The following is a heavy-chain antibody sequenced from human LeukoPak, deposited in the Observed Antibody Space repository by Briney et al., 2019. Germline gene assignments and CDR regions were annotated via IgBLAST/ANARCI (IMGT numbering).Heavy chain of an antibody. CDR3: ARHIGSYYLVH. CDR2: IYHSGST. V-gene: IGHV4-38-2*02. D-gene: IGHD1-26*01. CDR1: GYSISSGYY. Sequence: SETLSLTCTVSGYSISSGYYWGWIRQPPGKGLEWIGSIYHSGSTYYNPSLKSRVTISVDTSKNQFSLKLSSVTAADTAVYYCARHIGSYYLVHWGQGTLVTVSS. J-gene: IGHJ1*01.